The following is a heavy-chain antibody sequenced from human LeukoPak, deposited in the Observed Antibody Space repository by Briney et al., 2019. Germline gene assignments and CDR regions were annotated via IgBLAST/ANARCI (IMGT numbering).Heavy chain of an antibody. V-gene: IGHV3-30*18. J-gene: IGHJ4*02. CDR1: GFTFSSYG. CDR3: AKDFESSIDY. Sequence: GGSLRLSCAASGFTFSSYGMHWVRQAPGKGLEWVAVISYDGSNKYYADSVKGRFTIPRDNSKNTLYLQMNSLRAEDTAVYYCAKDFESSIDYWGQGTLVTVSS. CDR2: ISYDGSNK. D-gene: IGHD6-6*01.